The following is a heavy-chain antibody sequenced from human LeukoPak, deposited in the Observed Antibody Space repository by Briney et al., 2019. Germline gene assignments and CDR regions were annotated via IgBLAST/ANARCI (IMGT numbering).Heavy chain of an antibody. CDR3: ARIITSTWYNEFDC. V-gene: IGHV1-2*02. J-gene: IGHJ4*02. D-gene: IGHD1-14*01. CDR1: GYTFTDHY. Sequence: GASVKVSCKASGYTFTDHYLHWLRQAPGQGLEYLGWINPNGGGTNFPQKFQGRVTLTIDTSVNTGYMGITKLTSDDTAVYYCARIITSTWYNEFDCWGQGTLVAVSS. CDR2: INPNGGGT.